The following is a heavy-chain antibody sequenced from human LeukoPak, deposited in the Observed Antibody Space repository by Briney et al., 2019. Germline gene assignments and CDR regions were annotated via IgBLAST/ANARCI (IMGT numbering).Heavy chain of an antibody. CDR3: ARDFDAAALGPDY. CDR1: GFTFSSYG. Sequence: GGSPRLSCAASGFTFSSYGMPWVRQAPGKGLEWVAVIWYDGSNKYYADSVKGRFTISRDNSKNTLYLQMNSLRAEDTAVYYCARDFDAAALGPDYWGQGTLVTVSS. CDR2: IWYDGSNK. J-gene: IGHJ4*02. V-gene: IGHV3-33*01. D-gene: IGHD6-13*01.